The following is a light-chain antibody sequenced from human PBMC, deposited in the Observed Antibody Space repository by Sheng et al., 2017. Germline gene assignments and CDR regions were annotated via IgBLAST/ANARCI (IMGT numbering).Light chain of an antibody. CDR2: DVT. Sequence: QSALTQPASVSGSPGQSITISCTGTSSDVGAHNFVSWYQQHPGKAPKLMIYDVTNRPSGVSNRFSGSKSGNTASLAISGLQPEDEADYFCISYTSHDIGWVFGGGTKLTVL. V-gene: IGLV2-14*03. CDR1: SSDVGAHNF. J-gene: IGLJ3*02. CDR3: ISYTSHDIGWV.